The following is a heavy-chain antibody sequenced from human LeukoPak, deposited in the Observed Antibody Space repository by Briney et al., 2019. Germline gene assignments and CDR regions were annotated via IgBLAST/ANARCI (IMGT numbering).Heavy chain of an antibody. V-gene: IGHV7-4-1*02. J-gene: IGHJ4*02. Sequence: ASVKVSCKASGYTFTSYAMNWVRQAPGQGLEWMGWINTNTGNPTYAQGFTGRFVFSLDTSVSTAYLQISSLKAEDTAVYYCARARSPTGLYYYDSSGYSRGNSGVGYWGQGTLVTVSS. CDR1: GYTFTSYA. D-gene: IGHD3-22*01. CDR3: ARARSPTGLYYYDSSGYSRGNSGVGY. CDR2: INTNTGNP.